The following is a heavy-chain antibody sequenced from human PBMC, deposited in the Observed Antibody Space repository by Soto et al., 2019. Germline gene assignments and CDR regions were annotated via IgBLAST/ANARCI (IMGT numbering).Heavy chain of an antibody. CDR1: GGTFSRHA. CDR2: IIPIYGTA. J-gene: IGHJ4*02. D-gene: IGHD3-22*01. Sequence: QVQLVQSGAEVRKPGSSVKVSCKASGGTFSRHAISWVRQAPGQGLEWMGGIIPIYGTANHDQKFQGRVTIIADESQSTVYMELSRLRSEDTSMYYCGRGWGYDSNDYYYAYWGQGTLVIVSS. CDR3: GRGWGYDSNDYYYAY. V-gene: IGHV1-69*01.